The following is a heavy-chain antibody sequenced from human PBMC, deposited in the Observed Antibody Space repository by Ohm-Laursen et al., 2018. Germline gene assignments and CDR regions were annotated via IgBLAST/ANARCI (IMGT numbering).Heavy chain of an antibody. Sequence: GSLRLSCTASGFSFSSYWMNWVRQAPGKGLEWVANIKEDGSEKNYVDSVKGRFTISRDNAKNSLYLQMNSLRAEDTAVYYCARDRSLADPKGNWFDPWGQGILVTVSS. CDR2: IKEDGSEK. CDR3: ARDRSLADPKGNWFDP. D-gene: IGHD2-15*01. CDR1: GFSFSSYW. V-gene: IGHV3-7*01. J-gene: IGHJ5*02.